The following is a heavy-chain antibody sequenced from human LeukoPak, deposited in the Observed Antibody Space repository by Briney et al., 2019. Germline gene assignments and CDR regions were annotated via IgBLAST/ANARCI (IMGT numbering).Heavy chain of an antibody. CDR1: GYTFTGYY. CDR3: ARGAYSDSSTFSSIYYYFMDV. Sequence: ASVKVSCKASGYTFTGYYMHWVRQAPGQGLEWMGWMNPNSGDTNYAQKFQGRVTMTRDTSISTTYMELSRLRSDDTAVYYCARGAYSDSSTFSSIYYYFMDVWAKGTTVTISS. D-gene: IGHD2/OR15-2a*01. J-gene: IGHJ6*03. CDR2: MNPNSGDT. V-gene: IGHV1-2*02.